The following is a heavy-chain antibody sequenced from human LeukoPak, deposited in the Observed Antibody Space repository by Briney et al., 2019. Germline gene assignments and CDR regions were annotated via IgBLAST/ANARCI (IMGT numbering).Heavy chain of an antibody. J-gene: IGHJ4*02. CDR2: IKQDGSEK. Sequence: GGSLRLSCAASGFTFSSYWMSWVRQAPGKGLEWVANIKQDGSEKYYVDSVKGRFTISRDNAKNSLYLQMNSLRAEDTAVYYCARDQRISRGSGSYYHYWGQGTLVTVSS. D-gene: IGHD3-10*01. V-gene: IGHV3-7*01. CDR3: ARDQRISRGSGSYYHY. CDR1: GFTFSSYW.